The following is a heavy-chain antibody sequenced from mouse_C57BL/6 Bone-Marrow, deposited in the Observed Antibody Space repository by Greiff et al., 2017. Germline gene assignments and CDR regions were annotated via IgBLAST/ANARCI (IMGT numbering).Heavy chain of an antibody. CDR2: IDPENGDT. Sequence: EVQLQQSGAELVRPGASVKLSCTASGFNIKDDYMHWVKQRPEQGLEWIGWIDPENGDTEYASKFQGKATITADPSSNNAYMQLSRLTTGRTSVYNCTTGWLLPFDFDVWGTGTTVTVSS. D-gene: IGHD2-3*01. CDR3: TTGWLLPFDFDV. CDR1: GFNIKDDY. V-gene: IGHV14-4*01. J-gene: IGHJ1*03.